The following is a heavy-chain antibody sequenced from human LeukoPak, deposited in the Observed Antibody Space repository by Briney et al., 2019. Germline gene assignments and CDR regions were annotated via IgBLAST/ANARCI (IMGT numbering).Heavy chain of an antibody. CDR1: GSTFSSYV. CDR2: ISGGGGNT. D-gene: IGHD4-17*01. J-gene: IGHJ4*02. CDR3: AKLYHDYGDENFDY. Sequence: GGSLRLSCAAAGSTFSSYVMSWVRQAPGKGLEWVSAISGGGGNTYYADSVKGRFTFSRDTSKNTLYLQMNSLRAEDTAVYYCAKLYHDYGDENFDYWGQGTLVTVSS. V-gene: IGHV3-23*01.